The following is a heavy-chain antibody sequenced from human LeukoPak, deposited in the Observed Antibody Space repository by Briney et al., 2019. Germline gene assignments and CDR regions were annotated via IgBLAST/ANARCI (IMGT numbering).Heavy chain of an antibody. CDR1: GFTFSSYE. J-gene: IGHJ4*02. V-gene: IGHV3-48*03. CDR3: ASTTLDYYDSSGYYYFDY. D-gene: IGHD3-22*01. Sequence: PGGSLRLSCAASGFTFSSYEMNWVRQAPGKGLEWVSYISSSGSTIYYADSVKGRFTISRDNAKNSLYLQMNSLRAEDTAVYYCASTTLDYYDSSGYYYFDYWGQGILVTVSS. CDR2: ISSSGSTI.